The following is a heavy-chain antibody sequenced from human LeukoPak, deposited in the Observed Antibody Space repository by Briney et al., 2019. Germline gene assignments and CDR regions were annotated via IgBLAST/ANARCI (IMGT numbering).Heavy chain of an antibody. J-gene: IGHJ4*02. V-gene: IGHV3-30-3*01. CDR1: GFTFSSYA. Sequence: QAGGSLRLSCAASGFTFSSYAMHWVRQAPGKGLEWVALISYDGNTKCYADSVKGRFTISRDNSKNTLFLQMNSLRAEDTAVYYCARGPTTRIQLWCYDSWGQGTLVTVSS. D-gene: IGHD5-18*01. CDR3: ARGPTTRIQLWCYDS. CDR2: ISYDGNTK.